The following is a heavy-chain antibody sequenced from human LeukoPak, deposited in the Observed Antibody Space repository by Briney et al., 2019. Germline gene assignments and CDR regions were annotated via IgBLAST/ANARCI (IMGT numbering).Heavy chain of an antibody. J-gene: IGHJ6*03. CDR2: IIPIFGTT. D-gene: IGHD2-2*01. Sequence: SVKVSCKVSGYTLTELSMHWVRQAPGKGLEWMGGIIPIFGTTNYAQRFQGRVTITADKSTSTTYMKLSSLRSEDTAVYYCAIGIKTKLRDIVIVPATVPDYYYYYIDVWGKGTTVTVSS. CDR3: AIGIKTKLRDIVIVPATVPDYYYYYIDV. V-gene: IGHV1-69*06. CDR1: GYTLTELS.